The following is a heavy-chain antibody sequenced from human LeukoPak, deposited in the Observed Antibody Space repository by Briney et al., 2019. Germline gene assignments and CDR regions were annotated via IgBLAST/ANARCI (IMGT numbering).Heavy chain of an antibody. J-gene: IGHJ6*03. CDR1: RFTFYNYG. V-gene: IGHV3-30*03. Sequence: GRSLRLSCAASRFTFYNYGMHWVRQAPGKGLEWVAVISSDGSNYNYVDSVKGRFTISRDNSKNTLDLQMNSLRPEDTAVYYCARGIAATNYMDVWGKGTTVTVSS. CDR3: ARGIAATNYMDV. D-gene: IGHD6-13*01. CDR2: ISSDGSNY.